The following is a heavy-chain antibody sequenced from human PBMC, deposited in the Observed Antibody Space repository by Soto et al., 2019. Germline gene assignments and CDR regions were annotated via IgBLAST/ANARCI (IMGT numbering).Heavy chain of an antibody. J-gene: IGHJ4*02. Sequence: PSETLSLTCAVYGGSFSGYYWSWIRQPPGKGLEWIGEINHSGSTNYNPSLKSRVTISVDTSKNQFSLKLSSVTAADTAVYYCARVAGSGTPAIDYCGPATLGTGS. CDR3: ARVAGSGTPAIDY. CDR1: GGSFSGYY. V-gene: IGHV4-34*01. CDR2: INHSGST. D-gene: IGHD3-10*01.